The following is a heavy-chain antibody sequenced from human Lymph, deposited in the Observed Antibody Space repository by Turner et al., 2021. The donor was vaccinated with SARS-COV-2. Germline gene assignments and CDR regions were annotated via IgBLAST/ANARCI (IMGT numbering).Heavy chain of an antibody. CDR1: GGTFSSSA. Sequence: QVQLVQSGAEVKKPGSSVKVSCKASGGTFSSSAISWVRQAPGQGLEWMGGIIPLLAIANYAQKFQGRVTITAEKSTGTAYMGLSSLRSGDTAVYFCARIAAPGMGGGVHYYYYAMDVWGQGTTVTVSS. CDR3: ARIAAPGMGGGVHYYYYAMDV. J-gene: IGHJ6*02. CDR2: IIPLLAIA. D-gene: IGHD6-13*01. V-gene: IGHV1-69*10.